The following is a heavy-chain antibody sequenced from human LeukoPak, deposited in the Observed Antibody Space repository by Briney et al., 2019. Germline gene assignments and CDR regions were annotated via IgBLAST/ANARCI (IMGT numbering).Heavy chain of an antibody. D-gene: IGHD7-27*01. Sequence: SGPTLVKPTQTLTLTCTFSGFSLITSEVGVGVRWIRQPPGKALEWLALIYWDDDKRYSPSLRSRLTITKDTSKNQVVLTMTNMDPVDTATYYCAHSSLGAFDIWGQGTMVTVSS. J-gene: IGHJ3*02. CDR1: GFSLITSEVG. V-gene: IGHV2-5*02. CDR3: AHSSLGAFDI. CDR2: IYWDDDK.